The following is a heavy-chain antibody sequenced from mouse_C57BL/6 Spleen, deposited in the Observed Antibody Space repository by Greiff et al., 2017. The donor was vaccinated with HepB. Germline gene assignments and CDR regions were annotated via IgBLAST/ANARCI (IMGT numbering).Heavy chain of an antibody. J-gene: IGHJ4*01. CDR3: ARRNFDYSNYFYAMDY. D-gene: IGHD2-5*01. Sequence: EVQLQQSGPELVKPGASVKIPCKASGYTFTDYNMDWVKQSHGKSLEWIGDINPNNGGTIYNQKFKGKATLTVDKSSSTAYMELRSLTSEDTAVYYCARRNFDYSNYFYAMDYWGQGTSVTVSS. CDR2: INPNNGGT. CDR1: GYTFTDYN. V-gene: IGHV1-18*01.